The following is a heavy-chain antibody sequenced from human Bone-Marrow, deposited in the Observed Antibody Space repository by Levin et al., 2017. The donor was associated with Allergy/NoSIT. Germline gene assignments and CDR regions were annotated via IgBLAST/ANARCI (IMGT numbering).Heavy chain of an antibody. CDR3: ARIREPLTYDDSMDV. Sequence: GESLKISCKGSGYSFTSYWIGWVRQMPGKGLEWMGIIYPGDSDTRYSPSFQGQVTISADKSISTAYLQWSSLKASDTAMYYCARIREPLTYDDSMDVWGKGTTVTVSS. D-gene: IGHD1-26*01. CDR2: IYPGDSDT. CDR1: GYSFTSYW. J-gene: IGHJ6*03. V-gene: IGHV5-51*01.